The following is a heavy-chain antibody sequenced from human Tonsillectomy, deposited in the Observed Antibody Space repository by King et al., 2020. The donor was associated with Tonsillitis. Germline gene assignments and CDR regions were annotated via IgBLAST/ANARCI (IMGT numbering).Heavy chain of an antibody. CDR3: AKDLRLIAARALYGLDV. D-gene: IGHD6-6*01. V-gene: IGHV3-30*18. J-gene: IGHJ6*02. CDR2: ISYDGSNK. CDR1: GFTFSSYG. Sequence: VQLVESGGGVVQPGRSLRLSCAASGFTFSSYGMHWVRQAPGKGLEWVAVISYDGSNKYYADSVKGRFTITRDNSKNTLYLQMNSLRAEDTAVYYCAKDLRLIAARALYGLDVWGQGTKVTVS.